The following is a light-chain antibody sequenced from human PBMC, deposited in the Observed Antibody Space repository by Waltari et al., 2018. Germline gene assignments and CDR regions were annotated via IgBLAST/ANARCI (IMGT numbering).Light chain of an antibody. CDR1: SSDVGAQNY. V-gene: IGLV2-14*03. J-gene: IGLJ1*01. CDR2: DVN. Sequence: QSALTQPAAVSESPGQSITISCTGPSSDVGAQNYVSWYQKHPGEAPKLMIYDVNKRPSGTSNRFSGSKSGNTASLSISGLQAEDEADYYCSSYTSTNTYVFGSGTKVTVL. CDR3: SSYTSTNTYV.